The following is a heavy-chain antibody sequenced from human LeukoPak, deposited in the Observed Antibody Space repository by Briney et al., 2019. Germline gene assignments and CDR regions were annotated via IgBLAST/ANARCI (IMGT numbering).Heavy chain of an antibody. Sequence: PSETLSLTCTVSGGSISSSSYYWGWIRQPPGKGLEWIGSIYYSGSTYYNPSLKTRVTIFVDTSKNQFSLKLSSVTAADTAVYYCARPTRYDFWSGYPGGAFDIWGQGTMVTVSS. V-gene: IGHV4-39*01. CDR3: ARPTRYDFWSGYPGGAFDI. J-gene: IGHJ3*02. CDR1: GGSISSSSYY. CDR2: IYYSGST. D-gene: IGHD3-3*01.